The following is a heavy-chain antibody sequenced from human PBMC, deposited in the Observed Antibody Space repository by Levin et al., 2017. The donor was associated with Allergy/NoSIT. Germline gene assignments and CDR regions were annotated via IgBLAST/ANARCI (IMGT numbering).Heavy chain of an antibody. V-gene: IGHV4-61*01. Sequence: NAGGSLRLSCSVSGGSVSSGTYYWSWIRRPPGKGLEWIGYINYRGGTKYNPSLESRVTISVDTSKNEFSLKVTSVTAADTAVYYCARNRIRVSGGNDYYYGMDVWGQGTTVTVSS. D-gene: IGHD6-19*01. J-gene: IGHJ6*02. CDR1: GGSVSSGTYY. CDR3: ARNRIRVSGGNDYYYGMDV. CDR2: INYRGGT.